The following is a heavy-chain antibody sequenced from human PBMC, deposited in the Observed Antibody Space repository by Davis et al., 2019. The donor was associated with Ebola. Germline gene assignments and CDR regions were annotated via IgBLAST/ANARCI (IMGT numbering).Heavy chain of an antibody. CDR2: ISSSGGAT. Sequence: PGGSLRLSCAVSGLTFSSYAMSWVRQAPVKGLEWVSTISSSGGATYYADSVKGRFTISRDNSKNTLYLQMNSLRPEDTAMYYCVRDGDGYGTGDYWGQGTLVTVSS. CDR3: VRDGDGYGTGDY. D-gene: IGHD5-24*01. CDR1: GLTFSSYA. J-gene: IGHJ4*02. V-gene: IGHV3-23*01.